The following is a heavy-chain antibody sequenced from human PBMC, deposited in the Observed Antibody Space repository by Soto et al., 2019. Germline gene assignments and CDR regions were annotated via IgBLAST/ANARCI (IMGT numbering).Heavy chain of an antibody. CDR2: IYPGDSDT. V-gene: IGHV5-51*01. D-gene: IGHD5-18*01. CDR3: ARLNRVDTAMAHYYYYYGMDV. CDR1: GYSFTSYW. Sequence: RGESLKISCKGSGYSFTSYWIGWVRQMPGKGLEWMGIIYPGDSDTRYSPSLQGQVTISADKSISTAYLQWSSLKASDTAMFYCARLNRVDTAMAHYYYYYGMDVWGQGTTVTVSS. J-gene: IGHJ6*02.